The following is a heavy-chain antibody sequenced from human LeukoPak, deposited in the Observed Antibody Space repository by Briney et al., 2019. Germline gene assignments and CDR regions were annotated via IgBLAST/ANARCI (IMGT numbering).Heavy chain of an antibody. J-gene: IGHJ3*02. CDR3: ARDPGGGDDDAFDI. D-gene: IGHD2-21*02. Sequence: ASVKVSCKASGYTFTSYGISWVRQAPGQGLEWMGWINPDSGGTDHALKFQGRVTMTRDTSINTAYMELSSLRSDDTAVYHCARDPGGGDDDAFDIRGQGTMVTVSS. CDR2: INPDSGGT. CDR1: GYTFTSYG. V-gene: IGHV1-2*02.